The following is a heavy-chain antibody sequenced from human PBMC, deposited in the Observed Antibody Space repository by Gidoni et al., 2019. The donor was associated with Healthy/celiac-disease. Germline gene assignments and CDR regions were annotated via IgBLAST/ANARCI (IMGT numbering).Heavy chain of an antibody. J-gene: IGHJ4*02. CDR2: MNPNSGNT. D-gene: IGHD3-10*01. Sequence: QVQLVQSGAEVKKPGASVTVSCKASGYTFTSYDLNWVRQATGQGLEWMGWMNPNSGNTGYAQKFQGRVTMTRNTSISTAYMELSSLRSEDTAVYYCARERHYYGSGSYYPDFDYWGQGTLVTVSS. CDR3: ARERHYYGSGSYYPDFDY. V-gene: IGHV1-8*01. CDR1: GYTFTSYD.